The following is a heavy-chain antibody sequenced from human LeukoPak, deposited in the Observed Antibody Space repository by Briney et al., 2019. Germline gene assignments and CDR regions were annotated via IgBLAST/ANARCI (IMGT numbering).Heavy chain of an antibody. J-gene: IGHJ4*02. D-gene: IGHD6-19*01. V-gene: IGHV3-23*01. Sequence: GGSLRLSCVASGFTFSSHGMNWVRQAPGKGLEWVSGITSGTRTYYADSVKGRFAISRDNSKNTLYLQMNSRRAEDAAVYYWGRDIGWLGFDYWGQGILVTVSS. CDR1: GFTFSSHG. CDR3: GRDIGWLGFDY. CDR2: ITSGTRT.